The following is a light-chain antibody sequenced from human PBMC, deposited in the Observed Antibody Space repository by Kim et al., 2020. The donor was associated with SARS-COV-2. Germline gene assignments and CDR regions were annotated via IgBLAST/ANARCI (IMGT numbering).Light chain of an antibody. CDR2: GNN. CDR1: SSNIGAGYH. CDR3: QSFDSRLTGWA. Sequence: QSVLTQPPSVSGAPGQRVTISCTGTSSNIGAGYHVHWYQQLPGTAPKLLIYGNNNRPSGVPDRFSGSNSGTSASLAITGLLAEDEADYYRQSFDSRLTGWAFGGGTKVTVL. J-gene: IGLJ3*02. V-gene: IGLV1-40*01.